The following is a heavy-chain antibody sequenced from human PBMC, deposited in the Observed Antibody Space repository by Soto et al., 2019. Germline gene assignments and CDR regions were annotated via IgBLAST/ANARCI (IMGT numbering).Heavy chain of an antibody. Sequence: VQLQESGPGLVKPSETLSLTCTVSGGSVRTYYWSWVRQPPGKGLEWIGYLYHGGSTDYNPSLKSRVTISVDMSKNQFSLRLTSMTAADTAMYYCAGLPRGYSYDAGGFWGQGTLVTVSS. J-gene: IGHJ4*02. CDR2: LYHGGST. CDR3: AGLPRGYSYDAGGF. V-gene: IGHV4-59*02. D-gene: IGHD5-18*01. CDR1: GGSVRTYY.